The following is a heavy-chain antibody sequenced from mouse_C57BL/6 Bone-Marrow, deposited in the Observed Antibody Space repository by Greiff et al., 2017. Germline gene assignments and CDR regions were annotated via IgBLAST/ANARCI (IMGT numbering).Heavy chain of an antibody. V-gene: IGHV14-4*01. J-gene: IGHJ1*03. Sequence: EVQLQQSGAELVRPGASVKLSCTASGFNIKDVYMHCVKQRPEQGLVWIGWIDPENGDTEYASKFQGKATITADTSSNTAYLQLSSLTSEDTAVYCCTTGSSYPSYWYFDVWSTGATVTVSS. CDR3: TTGSSYPSYWYFDV. D-gene: IGHD1-1*01. CDR2: IDPENGDT. CDR1: GFNIKDVY.